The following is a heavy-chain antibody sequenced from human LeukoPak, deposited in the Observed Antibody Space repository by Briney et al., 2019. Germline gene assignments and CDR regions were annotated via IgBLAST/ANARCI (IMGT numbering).Heavy chain of an antibody. Sequence: PSQPLSLTCTVSGGSISSGGYYWRWIRQHPGEGLEWIGYIYSSGSTYYNPSLQSRVTISVDTSKSQFSLRLSSVTAAETGVYFRARVGVTMIRGVIIRAIDIWGQRTMVTVSS. CDR1: GGSISSGGYY. D-gene: IGHD3-10*01. CDR2: IYSSGST. V-gene: IGHV4-31*03. J-gene: IGHJ3*02. CDR3: ARVGVTMIRGVIIRAIDI.